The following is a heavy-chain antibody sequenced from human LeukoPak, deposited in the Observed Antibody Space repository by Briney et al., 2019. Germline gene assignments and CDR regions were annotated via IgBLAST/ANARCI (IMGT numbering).Heavy chain of an antibody. CDR1: GDSISSYY. V-gene: IGHV4-59*01. CDR2: IYHSGST. CDR3: ATGYSSTWYYFDY. D-gene: IGHD6-13*01. Sequence: SETLSLTCTVSGDSISSYYWSRIRQPPGKGLEWIGYIYHSGSTNYNPSLKSRVTISVDTSKSQFSLKLSSVTAADTAVYYCATGYSSTWYYFDYWGQGTLVTVSS. J-gene: IGHJ4*02.